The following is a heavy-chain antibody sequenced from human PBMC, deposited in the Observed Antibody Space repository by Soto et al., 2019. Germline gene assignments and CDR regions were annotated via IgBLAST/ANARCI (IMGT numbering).Heavy chain of an antibody. V-gene: IGHV4-59*01. CDR3: ARDREYYDSSGLYFDY. CDR2: TYYGWNT. J-gene: IGHJ4*02. CDR1: GGSISDYY. Sequence: SETLSLTCSVSGGSISDYYWGWIRQPPGKGLEWIGYTYYGWNTNYNPSLKSRVTISVHTSKNQFSLKLISVTAADTAVYYCARDREYYDSSGLYFDYWGQGTLVTVSS. D-gene: IGHD3-22*01.